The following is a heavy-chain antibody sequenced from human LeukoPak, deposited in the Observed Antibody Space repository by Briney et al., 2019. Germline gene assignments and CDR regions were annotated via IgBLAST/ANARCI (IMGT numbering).Heavy chain of an antibody. CDR2: FDPEDGET. Sequence: GASVKVSCKVSGYTLTELSMHWVRQAPGKGLEWMGGFDPEDGETIYAQKFQGRVTMTEDTSTDTAYMELSSLRSEDTAVYYCATAYGYYYDSSGFDYWGQGTLVTVSS. CDR1: GYTLTELS. J-gene: IGHJ4*02. V-gene: IGHV1-24*01. D-gene: IGHD3-22*01. CDR3: ATAYGYYYDSSGFDY.